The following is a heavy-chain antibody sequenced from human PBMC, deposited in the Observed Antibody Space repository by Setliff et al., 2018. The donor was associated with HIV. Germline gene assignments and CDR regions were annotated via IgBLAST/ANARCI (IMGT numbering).Heavy chain of an antibody. CDR1: GASIGSYY. CDR3: ARGAYRDGYDY. Sequence: PSETLSLTCSVSGASIGSYYWSWIRQPPGKGLEWIGYVDYNGRTDYNPSLKSRVTISLDTSKNQVSLKLSSVAAADTAVYHCARGAYRDGYDYWGQGTLVTVSS. D-gene: IGHD5-18*01. V-gene: IGHV4-59*01. J-gene: IGHJ4*02. CDR2: VDYNGRT.